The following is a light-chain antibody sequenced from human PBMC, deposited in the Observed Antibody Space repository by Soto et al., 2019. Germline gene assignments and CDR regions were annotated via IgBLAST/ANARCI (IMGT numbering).Light chain of an antibody. V-gene: IGLV2-11*01. J-gene: IGLJ3*02. CDR3: CSYAGSYSWV. Sequence: QSALTQPRSVSGSPGQSVTISCIGASSDVGAYNYVSWYQRHPGKAPKRMIFYVSKRPSGVPDRFSGSKSGNTASLTISGLQAEDEADYYCCSYAGSYSWVFGGGIKLTVL. CDR1: SSDVGAYNY. CDR2: YVS.